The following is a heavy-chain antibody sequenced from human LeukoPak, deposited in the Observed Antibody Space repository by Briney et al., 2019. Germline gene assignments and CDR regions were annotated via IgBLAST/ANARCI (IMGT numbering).Heavy chain of an antibody. CDR3: ARVRSRGWGGYDPLSRGMDV. Sequence: GGSLRLSRAASGFTFSSYEMNWVRQAPGKGLEWVSYISSSGSTIYYADSVKGRFTISRDNAKNSLYLQMNSLRAEDTAVYYCARVRSRGWGGYDPLSRGMDVWGKGTTVTVSS. J-gene: IGHJ6*04. D-gene: IGHD5-12*01. V-gene: IGHV3-48*03. CDR2: ISSSGSTI. CDR1: GFTFSSYE.